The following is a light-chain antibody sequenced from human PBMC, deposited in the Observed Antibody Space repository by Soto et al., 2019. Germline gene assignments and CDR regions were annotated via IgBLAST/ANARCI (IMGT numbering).Light chain of an antibody. Sequence: EIVLTQSPGTLSLSPGERATLSCRASQSINSRYLAWYQQKPGQAPRLLIYGASSRATGIPDRFSGSGSGTDFTITISRLEPEDFAVYYCQQFVSSPGFPFGPGTKVDIK. CDR2: GAS. V-gene: IGKV3-20*01. J-gene: IGKJ3*01. CDR3: QQFVSSPGFP. CDR1: QSINSRY.